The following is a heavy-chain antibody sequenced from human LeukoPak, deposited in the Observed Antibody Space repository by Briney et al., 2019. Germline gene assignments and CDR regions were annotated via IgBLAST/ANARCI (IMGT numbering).Heavy chain of an antibody. CDR3: TTEKGYCSGGSCYSEDY. D-gene: IGHD2-15*01. CDR1: GFTFSNAW. J-gene: IGHJ4*02. Sequence: GGSLRLSCAASGFTFSNAWMSWVRQAPGKGLDWVGRIKSKTDGGTTDYAAPVKGRFTISRDDSKNTLYLQMNSLKTEDTAVYYCTTEKGYCSGGSCYSEDYWGQGTLVTVSS. V-gene: IGHV3-15*01. CDR2: IKSKTDGGTT.